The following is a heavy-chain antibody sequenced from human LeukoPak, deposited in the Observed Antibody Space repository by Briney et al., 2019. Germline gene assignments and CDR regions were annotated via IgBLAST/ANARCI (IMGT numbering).Heavy chain of an antibody. V-gene: IGHV4-30-4*01. J-gene: IGHJ4*02. CDR2: IYYSGST. CDR3: ARWGRGAAAGSGIDRFDY. Sequence: SQTLSLTCTVSGGSISSGDYYWSWIRQPPGKGLEWIGYIYYSGSTYYNPSLKSRVTISVDTSKNQFSLKLSSVTAADTAVYYCARWGRGAAAGSGIDRFDYWGQGTLVTVSS. D-gene: IGHD6-13*01. CDR1: GGSISSGDYY.